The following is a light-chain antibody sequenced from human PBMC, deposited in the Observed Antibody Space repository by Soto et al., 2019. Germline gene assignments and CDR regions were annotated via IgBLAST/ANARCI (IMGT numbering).Light chain of an antibody. CDR1: QSVSSNY. CDR3: QQYGSSLIT. J-gene: IGKJ5*01. CDR2: GAS. Sequence: ENVLTQSPGTLSLSPGERATLSCRASQSVSSNYLAWYQQKPGQAPRLLIYGASSRATGIPDRFSGSGSGTDFTLTISRLEPEDFAVYYCQQYGSSLITFGQGTRLEMK. V-gene: IGKV3-20*01.